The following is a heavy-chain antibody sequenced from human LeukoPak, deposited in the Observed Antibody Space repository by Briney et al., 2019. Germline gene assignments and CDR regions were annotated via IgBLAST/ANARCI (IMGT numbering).Heavy chain of an antibody. CDR2: ISRSGATI. Sequence: GGSLRLSCAASGFTFSSYGMNWVRQAPGKGPEWISYISRSGATIYYADSVKGRFTISRDNAKNSLYLQMSSLGAEDTAIYYCSRDRGGGDIYFDYWGQGIMVTLSS. CDR1: GFTFSSYG. D-gene: IGHD2-21*02. V-gene: IGHV3-48*03. CDR3: SRDRGGGDIYFDY. J-gene: IGHJ4*02.